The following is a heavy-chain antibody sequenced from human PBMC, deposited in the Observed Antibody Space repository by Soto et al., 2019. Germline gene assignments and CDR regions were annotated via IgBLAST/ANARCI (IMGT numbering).Heavy chain of an antibody. CDR2: IFSNDEK. CDR3: ARIPEDVREGKDYFGY. V-gene: IGHV2-26*01. D-gene: IGHD3-10*01. J-gene: IGHJ4*02. Sequence: QVTLKESGPVLVKPTETLTLTCTVSGFSLSNARMGVSWIRQPPGKALEWLAHIFSNDEKSYSTSLKSRLTSSKNTSKSQVVLTKTNMDPVDTATYYCARIPEDVREGKDYFGYWGQGTLVTVSS. CDR1: GFSLSNARMG.